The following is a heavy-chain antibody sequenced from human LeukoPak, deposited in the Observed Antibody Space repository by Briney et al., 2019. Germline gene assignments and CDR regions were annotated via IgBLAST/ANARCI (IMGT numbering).Heavy chain of an antibody. CDR2: INSDGSST. Sequence: RGSLRLSCAASGFTFSSYWMHWVRQAPGKGLVWVSRINSDGSSTSYADSVKGRFTISRDNAKNTLYLQMNSLRAEDTAIYYCAKDIAQGYTLGSIEQDYWGQGTLVTVSS. J-gene: IGHJ4*02. V-gene: IGHV3-74*01. D-gene: IGHD5-18*01. CDR1: GFTFSSYW. CDR3: AKDIAQGYTLGSIEQDY.